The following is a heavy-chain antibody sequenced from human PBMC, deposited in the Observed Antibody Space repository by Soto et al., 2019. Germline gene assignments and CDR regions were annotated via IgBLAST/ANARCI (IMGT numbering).Heavy chain of an antibody. D-gene: IGHD5-12*01. V-gene: IGHV3-53*01. CDR3: ARSRGDSGYLRYYYYYGMYV. CDR2: IYSGGST. Sequence: EVQLVESGGGLIQPGGSLRLSCAASGFTVSSNYMSWVRQAPGKGLASVSVIYSGGSTYYADSVKGRFTISRDNCNNTLFLQIKSLRAEYTSVYYCARSRGDSGYLRYYYYYGMYVWGQGTTVTVSS. J-gene: IGHJ6*02. CDR1: GFTVSSNY.